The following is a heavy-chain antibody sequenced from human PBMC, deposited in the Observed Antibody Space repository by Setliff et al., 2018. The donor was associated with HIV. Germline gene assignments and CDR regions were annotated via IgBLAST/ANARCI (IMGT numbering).Heavy chain of an antibody. CDR3: ATRPRIAARPFDY. CDR1: GVSVGSGDYY. D-gene: IGHD6-6*01. V-gene: IGHV4-31*03. Sequence: SETLSLTCSVSGVSVGSGDYYWHWIRQHPEKALEWIGYIFHSGDTYCNPSLKRRISMSVDTSKNQFSLELTSLTAADTAVYYCATRPRIAARPFDYWGQGMLVTVSS. J-gene: IGHJ4*02. CDR2: IFHSGDT.